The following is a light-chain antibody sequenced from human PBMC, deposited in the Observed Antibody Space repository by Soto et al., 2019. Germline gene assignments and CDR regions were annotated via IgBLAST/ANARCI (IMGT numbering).Light chain of an antibody. J-gene: IGLJ1*01. CDR1: SSDVGGYNY. CDR2: DVT. Sequence: HSALTQPASVSGSPGQSITISCTGTSSDVGGYNYVSWYQQHPGKAPKLMIYDVTNRPSGVSYRFSGSKSGNTASLTISGLQAEDEGDYYCSSYARGNTYVFGTGTKVTVL. CDR3: SSYARGNTYV. V-gene: IGLV2-14*01.